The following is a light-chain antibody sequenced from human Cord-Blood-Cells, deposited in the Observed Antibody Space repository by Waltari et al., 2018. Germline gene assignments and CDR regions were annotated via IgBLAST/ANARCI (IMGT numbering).Light chain of an antibody. CDR1: TSDVGGSNS. V-gene: IGLV2-14*01. J-gene: IGLJ1*01. CDR3: SSYTSSSTLYV. Sequence: QSALTQPASVSGSPGQSTTISCPGPTSDVGGSNSVSWYQQHPGKAPKLMIYEVSNRPSGVSNRFSGSKSGNTASLTISGLQAEDEADYYCSSYTSSSTLYVFGTGTKVTVL. CDR2: EVS.